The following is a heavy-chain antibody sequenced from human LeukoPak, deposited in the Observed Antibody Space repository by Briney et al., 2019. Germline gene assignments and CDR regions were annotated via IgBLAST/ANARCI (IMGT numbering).Heavy chain of an antibody. CDR2: MSGSGSTT. Sequence: GGSLRLSCAASGFSFGTYFMTWVRQAPGRGLEWVSIMSGSGSTTHYADSVKGRFTISRDNSKNTLYLQMNSLRAEDTAVYYCAKERLTATCFDYWGQGTLVTVSS. D-gene: IGHD2-21*02. V-gene: IGHV3-23*01. CDR3: AKERLTATCFDY. CDR1: GFSFGTYF. J-gene: IGHJ4*02.